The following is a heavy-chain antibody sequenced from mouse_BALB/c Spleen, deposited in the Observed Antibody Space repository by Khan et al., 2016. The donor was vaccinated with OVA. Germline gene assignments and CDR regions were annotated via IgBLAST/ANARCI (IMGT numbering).Heavy chain of an antibody. D-gene: IGHD2-1*01. Sequence: VQLKESGAELVKPGASVKLSCTASGFNIKDTYIHWVKQRPEQGLEWIGRIDPANGNTKYDPKFLGKATITADTSSNTAYLQLSSLTSEDSAVSYGSGREGNYEDYDVDYWGQGTSVTVSS. CDR2: IDPANGNT. J-gene: IGHJ4*01. CDR1: GFNIKDTY. V-gene: IGHV14-3*02. CDR3: SGREGNYEDYDVDY.